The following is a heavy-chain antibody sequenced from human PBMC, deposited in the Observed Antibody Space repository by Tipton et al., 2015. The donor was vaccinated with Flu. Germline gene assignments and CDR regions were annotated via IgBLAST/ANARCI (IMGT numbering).Heavy chain of an antibody. V-gene: IGHV3-74*01. J-gene: IGHJ5*02. CDR3: GRSVALTA. CDR1: GFTSSGYW. Sequence: GSLRLSCAASGFTSSGYWMHWARQAPGKGLVWVSRINTDGSSRDYADSVRGRFSISRDNAKNTLYLQMNSLTAEDTAVYYCGRSVALTAWGQGTLVTVSS. CDR2: INTDGSSR. D-gene: IGHD1-14*01.